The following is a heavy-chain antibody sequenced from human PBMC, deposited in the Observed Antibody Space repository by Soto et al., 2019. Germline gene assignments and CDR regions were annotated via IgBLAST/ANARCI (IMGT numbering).Heavy chain of an antibody. CDR2: ISWNSGSI. V-gene: IGHV3-9*01. CDR3: AKGNYGRGYSGYDYVFHYFDY. CDR1: GFTFDDYA. D-gene: IGHD5-12*01. Sequence: GGSLRLSCAASGFTFDDYAMHWVRQAPGKGLEWVSGISWNSGSIGYADSVKGRFTISRDNAKNSLYLQMNSLRAEDTALYYCAKGNYGRGYSGYDYVFHYFDYWGQGTLVTVSS. J-gene: IGHJ4*02.